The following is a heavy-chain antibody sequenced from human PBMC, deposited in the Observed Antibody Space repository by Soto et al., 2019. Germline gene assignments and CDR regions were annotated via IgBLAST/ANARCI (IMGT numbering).Heavy chain of an antibody. CDR2: IRNKANSYTT. D-gene: IGHD4-17*01. V-gene: IGHV3-72*01. CDR1: GFTFSDHY. Sequence: EVQLVESGGGLVQPGGSLRLSCAASGFTFSDHYMDWVRQAPGKGLEWVCRIRNKANSYTTEYAASVKGRFTITRDDSNNSLYLQMNSPKTEDTAVYYCARVSTVTTFDYWGQGTLVTVSP. CDR3: ARVSTVTTFDY. J-gene: IGHJ4*02.